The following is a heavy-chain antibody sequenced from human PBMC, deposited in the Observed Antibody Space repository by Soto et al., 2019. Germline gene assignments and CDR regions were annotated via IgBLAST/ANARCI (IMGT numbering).Heavy chain of an antibody. D-gene: IGHD3-22*01. V-gene: IGHV3-30-3*01. CDR3: ARDSTMIVVVITSPDY. J-gene: IGHJ4*02. CDR1: GFTFSSYA. Sequence: VGSLRLSCAASGFTFSSYAMHWVRQAPGKGLEWVAVISYDGSNKYYADSVKGRFTISRDNSKNTLYLQMNSLRAEDTAVYYCARDSTMIVVVITSPDYCGQGTLVTVSS. CDR2: ISYDGSNK.